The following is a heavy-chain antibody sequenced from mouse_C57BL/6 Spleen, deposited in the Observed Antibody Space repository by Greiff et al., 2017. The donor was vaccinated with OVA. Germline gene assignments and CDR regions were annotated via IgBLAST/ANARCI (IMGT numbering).Heavy chain of an antibody. J-gene: IGHJ4*01. Sequence: QVQLQQSGPELVKPGASVKISCKASGYSFTSYYIHWVKQRPGQGLEWIGWIYPGSGNTKYNEKFKGKATLTADTSSSTAYMQLSSLTSEDSAVYYCARGGTGVFYYAMDYWGQGTSVTVSS. D-gene: IGHD3-3*01. CDR2: IYPGSGNT. CDR3: ARGGTGVFYYAMDY. V-gene: IGHV1-66*01. CDR1: GYSFTSYY.